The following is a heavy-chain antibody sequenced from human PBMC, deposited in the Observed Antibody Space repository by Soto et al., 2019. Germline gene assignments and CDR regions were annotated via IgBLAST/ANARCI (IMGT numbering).Heavy chain of an antibody. J-gene: IGHJ3*02. CDR3: ARDLKFYDSSGPDAFDI. V-gene: IGHV1-69*13. CDR1: GGTFSSYA. Sequence: GASVKVSCKVSGGTFSSYAISWVRQAPGQGLEWMGGIIPIFGTANYAQKFQGRVTITADESTSTAYMELSSLRSEDTAVYYCARDLKFYDSSGPDAFDIWGQGTMVTVSS. D-gene: IGHD3-22*01. CDR2: IIPIFGTA.